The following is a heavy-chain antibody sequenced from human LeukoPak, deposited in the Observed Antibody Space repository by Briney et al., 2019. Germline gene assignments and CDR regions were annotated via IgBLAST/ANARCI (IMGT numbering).Heavy chain of an antibody. CDR2: IYHSGGT. CDR3: GRISGSYSQFDY. J-gene: IGHJ4*02. V-gene: IGHV4-4*02. CDR1: GGTISSSNW. Sequence: SETLSLTCAVPGGTISSSNWWTWVRQPPGKGLQWIGEIYHSGGTNYNPSLKSRVTISVDKSKNQFSLKLSSVTAADTAVYYCGRISGSYSQFDYWGQGTLVTVSS. D-gene: IGHD1-26*01.